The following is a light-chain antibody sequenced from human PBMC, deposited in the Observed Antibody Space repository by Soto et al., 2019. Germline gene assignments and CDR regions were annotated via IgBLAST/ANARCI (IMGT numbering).Light chain of an antibody. CDR1: ERINTY. CDR3: QQNFNFPRT. CDR2: AAS. Sequence: DIQMTQSPSSVSASVGDRVTITCRASERINTYLAWYQQQPGKAPKLLIYAASSLQSGVPSRFSGSGSGTEFTLTISNLQPEDFATYYCQQNFNFPRTFGQGTKVDIK. V-gene: IGKV1-12*01. J-gene: IGKJ1*01.